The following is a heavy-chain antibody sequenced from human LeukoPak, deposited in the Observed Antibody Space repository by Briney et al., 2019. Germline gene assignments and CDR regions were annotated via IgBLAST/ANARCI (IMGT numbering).Heavy chain of an antibody. CDR3: ARMDTLFDY. CDR1: GYSFAGYW. CDR2: IYPVDSET. J-gene: IGHJ4*02. Sequence: GESLKISCKGSGYSFAGYWIGWVRQMPGKGLEWMGLIYPVDSETRYSPSFQGQVTVSADKSISTAYLQWSSLKASDSAMYYCARMDTLFDYWGQGTLVTVSS. V-gene: IGHV5-51*01. D-gene: IGHD5-18*01.